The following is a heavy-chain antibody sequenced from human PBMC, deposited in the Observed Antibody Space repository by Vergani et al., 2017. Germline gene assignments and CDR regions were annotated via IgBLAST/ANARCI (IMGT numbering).Heavy chain of an antibody. CDR2: INHSGST. D-gene: IGHD6-19*01. J-gene: IGHJ4*02. Sequence: QVQLQQWGAGLLKPSETLSLTCAVYGGSFSGYYWSWIRQPPGKGLEWIGEINHSGSTNYNPSLKSRVTISVDTSKNQFSLKLSSVTAADTAVYFCARGSPSALALDFWCQGTQVTVSA. CDR1: GGSFSGYY. CDR3: ARGSPSALALDF. V-gene: IGHV4-34*01.